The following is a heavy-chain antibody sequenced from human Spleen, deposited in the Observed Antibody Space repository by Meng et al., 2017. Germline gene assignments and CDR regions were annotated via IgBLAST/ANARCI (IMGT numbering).Heavy chain of an antibody. J-gene: IGHJ4*02. Sequence: ASVKVSCKASGYTFTGYYMHWVRQAPGQGLEWMGWINPNSGGTNYAQKFQGRVTMTRDTSISTAYMELSRLRSDDTAVYYCARVPGYSSSWMDGYKPQGTDYWGQGTLVTVSS. CDR3: ARVPGYSSSWMDGYKPQGTDY. V-gene: IGHV1-2*02. D-gene: IGHD6-13*01. CDR1: GYTFTGYY. CDR2: INPNSGGT.